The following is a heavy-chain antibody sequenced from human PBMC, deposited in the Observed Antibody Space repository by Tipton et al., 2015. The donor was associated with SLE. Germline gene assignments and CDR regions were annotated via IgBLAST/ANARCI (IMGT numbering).Heavy chain of an antibody. CDR2: IYTRGST. CDR3: ARNPITMVRGVIPGAFDI. J-gene: IGHJ3*02. D-gene: IGHD3-10*01. V-gene: IGHV4-4*08. CDR1: GGSISSYY. Sequence: TLSLTCTVSGGSISSYYWSWIRQPPGKGLEWIGYIYTRGSTYYNPSLKSRVTISVDTSKNQFSLKLTSVTAADTAVYYCARNPITMVRGVIPGAFDIWGQGTMVTVSS.